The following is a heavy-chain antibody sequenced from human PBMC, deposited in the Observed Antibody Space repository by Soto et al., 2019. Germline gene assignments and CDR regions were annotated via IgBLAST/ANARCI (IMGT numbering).Heavy chain of an antibody. CDR2: VFWDDDR. J-gene: IGHJ4*02. V-gene: IGHV2-5*02. CDR3: AHTRLGYFAR. CDR1: GFSLSTNGVG. Sequence: QITLKESGPTGVKPRQTVTLTCSFSGFSLSTNGVGVGWLGHPPGKALEWLALVFWDDDRRYNPSLKTRLTITKDTSKNQVVLTMTNMNPADKATSHCAHTRLGYFARWGQGTLVTVSS. D-gene: IGHD3-10*01.